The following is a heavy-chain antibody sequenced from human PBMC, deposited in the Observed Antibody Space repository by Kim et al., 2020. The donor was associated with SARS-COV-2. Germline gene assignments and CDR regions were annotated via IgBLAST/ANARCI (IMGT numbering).Heavy chain of an antibody. CDR2: ISSSSSYI. CDR3: ARRYSQLWLKINYGMDV. Sequence: GGSLRLSCAASGFTFSSYSMNWVRQAPGKGLEWVSSISSSSSYIYYADSVKGRFTISRDNAKNSLYLQMNSLRAEDTAVYYCARRYSQLWLKINYGMDVWGQGTTVTVSS. D-gene: IGHD5-18*01. J-gene: IGHJ6*02. V-gene: IGHV3-21*01. CDR1: GFTFSSYS.